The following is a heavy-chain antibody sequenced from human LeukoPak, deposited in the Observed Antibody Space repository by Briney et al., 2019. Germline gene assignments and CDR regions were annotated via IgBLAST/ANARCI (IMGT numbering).Heavy chain of an antibody. CDR2: VNTYKGDT. Sequence: GASVKVSCKTSGYTLNTYSINWVRQAPAQGLVWLGWVNTYKGDTKYTQKFQGRVTLTTDPSTSTVYMELTNLRSDDTAMYYCARGRAAADDFDLWGQGTQVTDSS. CDR3: ARGRAAADDFDL. CDR1: GYTLNTYS. D-gene: IGHD6-13*01. J-gene: IGHJ4*02. V-gene: IGHV1-18*01.